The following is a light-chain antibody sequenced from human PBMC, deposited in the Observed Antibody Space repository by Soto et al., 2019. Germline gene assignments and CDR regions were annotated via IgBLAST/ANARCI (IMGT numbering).Light chain of an antibody. CDR2: DVS. J-gene: IGKJ1*01. CDR1: QSISKY. CDR3: QQIDGPPHT. V-gene: IGKV1-39*01. Sequence: DIQMTQSPSSLSASIGDRVTITCRASQSISKYLAWYQQKPGKAPDLLIYDVSTLQSGVPSRFSVSGSGTDFSLTISSLQPEDFATYSCQQIDGPPHTFGQGTKLEI.